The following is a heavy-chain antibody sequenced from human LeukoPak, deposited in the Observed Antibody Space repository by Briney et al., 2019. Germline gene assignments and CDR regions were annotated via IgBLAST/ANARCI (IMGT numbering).Heavy chain of an antibody. J-gene: IGHJ4*02. CDR1: GFTFDDYA. Sequence: GGSLRLSCAASGFTFDDYAMHWVRQAPGKGLEWVSGISWDSGSIGYADSVKGRFTISRDNAKNSLYLQMNSLRAEDTALYYCAKGACSSTSCSNDYWGQGTLVTVSS. CDR3: AKGACSSTSCSNDY. V-gene: IGHV3-9*01. D-gene: IGHD2-2*01. CDR2: ISWDSGSI.